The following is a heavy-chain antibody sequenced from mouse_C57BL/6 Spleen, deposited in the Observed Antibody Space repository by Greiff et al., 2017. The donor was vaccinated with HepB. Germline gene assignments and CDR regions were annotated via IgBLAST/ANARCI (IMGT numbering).Heavy chain of an antibody. V-gene: IGHV1-82*01. D-gene: IGHD4-1*01. CDR2: IYPGDGDT. J-gene: IGHJ2*01. Sequence: QVQLKESGPELVKPGASVKISCKASGYAFSSSWMNWVKQRPGKGLEWIGRIYPGDGDTNYNGKFKGKATLTADKSSSTAYMQLSSLTSEDSAVYFCARGNWDAHYFDYWGQGTTLTVSS. CDR3: ARGNWDAHYFDY. CDR1: GYAFSSSW.